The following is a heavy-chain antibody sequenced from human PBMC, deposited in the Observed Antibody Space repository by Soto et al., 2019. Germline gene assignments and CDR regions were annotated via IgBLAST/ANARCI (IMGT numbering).Heavy chain of an antibody. CDR3: ASNYAYAEGYYWYGIDV. CDR2: ISSYGSDT. CDR1: GFTFSRYW. D-gene: IGHD3-16*01. Sequence: EVQLVESGGGLVLPGGSLRPSFAASGFTFSRYWMHWVRQAPGKGLVWVSRISSYGSDTNYADSVKGRFTISRDNAKNTLYLQMNSLRADDTAVYYCASNYAYAEGYYWYGIDVWGQGTTVTVSS. V-gene: IGHV3-74*01. J-gene: IGHJ6*02.